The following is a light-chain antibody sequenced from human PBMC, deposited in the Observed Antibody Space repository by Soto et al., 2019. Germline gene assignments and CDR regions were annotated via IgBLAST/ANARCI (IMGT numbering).Light chain of an antibody. CDR2: DVS. V-gene: IGKV3-20*01. J-gene: IGKJ1*01. CDR1: QSISSSY. CDR3: QLYGSSSWT. Sequence: EIVLTQSPGTLSLSPGERATLSCRASQSISSSYLGWYQQKPGQSPRLLIYDVSSRATAIPDRFSGTGPGTDFTLTISRLEPEDFAVYYCQLYGSSSWTFGQGTKV.